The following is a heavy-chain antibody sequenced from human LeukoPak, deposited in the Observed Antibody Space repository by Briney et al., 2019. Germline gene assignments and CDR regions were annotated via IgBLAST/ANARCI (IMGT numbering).Heavy chain of an antibody. D-gene: IGHD3-22*01. V-gene: IGHV3-53*01. CDR1: GFSVSNYY. CDR2: IYSGGNT. J-gene: IGHJ4*02. Sequence: GGSLRLSCAASGFSVSNYYMSWVRQAPGKGLEWVSVIYSGGNTYYTDSVKGRFTISRDNPKNTVFLQMGSLRGEDTAVHYCARCYYDGSGFYYYFDYWGQGTLVTVSS. CDR3: ARCYYDGSGFYYYFDY.